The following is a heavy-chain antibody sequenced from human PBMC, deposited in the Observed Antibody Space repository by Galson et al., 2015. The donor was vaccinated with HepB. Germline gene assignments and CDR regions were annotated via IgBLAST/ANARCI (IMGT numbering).Heavy chain of an antibody. CDR3: ARDKGDDYVNYYYYHGMDV. D-gene: IGHD4-17*01. J-gene: IGHJ6*02. CDR2: IYKNGTT. V-gene: IGHV3-66*03. Sequence: SLRLSCAASVFNISNNYMSWVRPAPGKGLEWVSVIYKNGTTNYADSVKGRFTISRDTSKNTLYLQMNNLRGEDTAVYYCARDKGDDYVNYYYYHGMDVWGQGTTVTVS. CDR1: VFNISNNY.